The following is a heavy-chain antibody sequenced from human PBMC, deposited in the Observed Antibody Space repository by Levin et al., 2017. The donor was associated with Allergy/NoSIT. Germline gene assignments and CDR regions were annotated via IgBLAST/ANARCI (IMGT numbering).Heavy chain of an antibody. V-gene: IGHV4-39*01. CDR2: IYYSGST. CDR3: ARTKTTEVVYSSGWNAFDI. D-gene: IGHD6-19*01. CDR1: GGSISSSSYY. Sequence: PSETLSLTCTVSGGSISSSSYYWGWIRQPPGKGLEWIGSIYYSGSTYYNPSLKSRVTISVDTSKNQFSLKLSSVTAADTAVYYCARTKTTEVVYSSGWNAFDIWGQGTMVTVSS. J-gene: IGHJ3*02.